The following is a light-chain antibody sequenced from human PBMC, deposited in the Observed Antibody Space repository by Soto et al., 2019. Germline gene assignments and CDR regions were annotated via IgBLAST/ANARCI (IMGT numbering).Light chain of an antibody. CDR2: SNN. CDR1: SSNIGSNT. V-gene: IGLV1-44*01. CDR3: AAWDDSLNGYV. Sequence: QCVLTQPPSASGTPGQRVTISCSGSSSNIGSNTVNWYQQLPGTAPKLLIYSNNQRPSGVPDRFSRSKSGTSASLAISGLQSEAEADYYCAAWDDSLNGYVFGTGTKLTVL. J-gene: IGLJ1*01.